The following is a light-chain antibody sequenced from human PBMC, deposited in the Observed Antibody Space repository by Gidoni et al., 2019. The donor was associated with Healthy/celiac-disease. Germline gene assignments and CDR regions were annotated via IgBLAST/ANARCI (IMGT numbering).Light chain of an antibody. V-gene: IGKV3-11*01. CDR3: QQRSNWPPIT. CDR2: DAS. J-gene: IGKJ5*01. CDR1: QSVSSY. Sequence: DIVLTQSAAILALSPGERATHSCRASQSVSSYLAWYQQKPGQAPRLLIYDASNRATGIPARFSGSGSGTDFTLTISSLEPEDFAVYYCQQRSNWPPITFGQGTRLEIK.